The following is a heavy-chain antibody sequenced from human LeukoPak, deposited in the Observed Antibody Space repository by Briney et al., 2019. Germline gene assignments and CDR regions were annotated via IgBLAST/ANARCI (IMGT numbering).Heavy chain of an antibody. CDR3: AVDKSWSFPL. J-gene: IGHJ4*02. CDR2: IKPDGSEK. V-gene: IGHV3-7*01. CDR1: AFTLSSDW. D-gene: IGHD1-26*01. Sequence: PGGSLRLSCAASAFTLSSDWMTWVRQAPGKGLEWVATIKPDGSEKYYVDSLKGRFIISRDNARNSVYLQMNSLRVEDTAVYYCAVDKSWSFPLWGQGTLVTVSS.